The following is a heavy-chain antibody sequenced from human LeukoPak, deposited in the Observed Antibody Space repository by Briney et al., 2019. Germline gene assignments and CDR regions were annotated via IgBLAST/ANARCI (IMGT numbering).Heavy chain of an antibody. CDR2: VSYSGKT. CDR1: GGSICTSY. J-gene: IGHJ4*02. CDR3: SRQLYPSMRPFDY. V-gene: IGHV4-59*08. Sequence: EASETLSLTCTVSGGSICTSYWSWIRQPPGKGLEWIIYVSYSGKTNYNTSLKSRITVSVNSSKNQFSLKLSPVTAADTAVYLRSRQLYPSMRPFDYWGQGTLVTVSS. D-gene: IGHD2/OR15-2a*01.